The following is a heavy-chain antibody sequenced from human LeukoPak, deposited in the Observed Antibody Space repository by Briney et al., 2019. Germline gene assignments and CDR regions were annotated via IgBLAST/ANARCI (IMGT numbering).Heavy chain of an antibody. CDR2: INHSGNT. Sequence: PSETLSLTCAVYGGSFSGYYWSWIRQPPGKGLEWIGEINHSGNTNYNPSLKGRVTISVDTSKNQFSLKLSSVTAADTAVYYCASYNYGTFDYWGQGTLLTVSS. CDR3: ASYNYGTFDY. V-gene: IGHV4-34*01. J-gene: IGHJ4*02. CDR1: GGSFSGYY. D-gene: IGHD5-18*01.